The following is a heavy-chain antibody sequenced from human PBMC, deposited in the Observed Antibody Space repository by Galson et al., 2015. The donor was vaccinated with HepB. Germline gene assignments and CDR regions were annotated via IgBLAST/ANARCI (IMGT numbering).Heavy chain of an antibody. D-gene: IGHD3-3*01. CDR3: ARLLDCWSGYYTAVDN. CDR2: IKEDGSEK. V-gene: IGHV3-7*03. CDR1: GFTFSGYW. Sequence: SLRLSCAVSGFTFSGYWMSWVRQAPGKGLEWVANIKEDGSEKYYVDSVRGRFTISRDNAKNSLYLQMNSLRAEDTAVYYCARLLDCWSGYYTAVDNWGRGTMVTVSS. J-gene: IGHJ3*02.